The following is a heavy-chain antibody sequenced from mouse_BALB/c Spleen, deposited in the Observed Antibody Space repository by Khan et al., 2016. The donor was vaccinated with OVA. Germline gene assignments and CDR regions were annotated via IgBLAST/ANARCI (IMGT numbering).Heavy chain of an antibody. D-gene: IGHD2-14*01. Sequence: EVQLVESGPGLVKPSQSLSLTCTVTGYSITSEYAWNWIRQFPGNKLDWMGYISSPGSTSYNPSLKSRISITRDTSKNQFFLQLKSVTTEDTATYYGARSLYYSYGYALDCWGRGTSVTVSS. CDR1: GYSITSEYA. V-gene: IGHV3-2*02. J-gene: IGHJ4*01. CDR2: ISSPGST. CDR3: ARSLYYSYGYALDC.